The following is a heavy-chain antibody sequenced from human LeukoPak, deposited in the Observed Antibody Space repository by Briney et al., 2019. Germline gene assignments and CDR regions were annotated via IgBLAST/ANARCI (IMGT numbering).Heavy chain of an antibody. CDR1: GGSFSGYY. CDR3: ARGLDAVAGTPFDY. CDR2: INHSGST. V-gene: IGHV4-34*01. Sequence: SETLSLTCAVYGGSFSGYYWSWIRHPPGKGLEWIGEINHSGSTNYNPSLKRRVTISVDTSKNQFSLKLSSVTAADTAVYYCARGLDAVAGTPFDYWGQGTLVTVSS. D-gene: IGHD6-19*01. J-gene: IGHJ4*02.